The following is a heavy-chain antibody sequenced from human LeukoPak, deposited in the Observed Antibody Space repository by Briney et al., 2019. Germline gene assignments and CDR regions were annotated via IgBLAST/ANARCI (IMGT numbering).Heavy chain of an antibody. CDR3: ARDRTTIAVAGTFDY. J-gene: IGHJ4*02. Sequence: PGGSLRLSCAASGFTFSSYSMNWVRQAPGKGLEWVSYISSSSSTIYYADSVKGRFTISRDNAKNSLYLQMNSLRPEDTAVYYCARDRTTIAVAGTFDYCGQGTLVTVSS. D-gene: IGHD6-19*01. CDR1: GFTFSSYS. V-gene: IGHV3-48*01. CDR2: ISSSSSTI.